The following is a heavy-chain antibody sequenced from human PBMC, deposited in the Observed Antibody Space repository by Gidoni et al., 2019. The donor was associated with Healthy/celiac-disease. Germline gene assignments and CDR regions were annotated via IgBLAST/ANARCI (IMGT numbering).Heavy chain of an antibody. CDR3: ALTTELIDIGYQFDY. CDR1: GFTFRRYG. CDR2: ISYDGSNK. D-gene: IGHD3-16*02. V-gene: IGHV3-30*03. J-gene: IGHJ4*02. Sequence: QVQLVESGGGVVQPGRSLRLSCAASGFTFRRYGMHWVRQAPGKGLEWVAVISYDGSNKYYADSVKGRFTISRDNSKNTLYLQMNSLRAEDTAVYYCALTTELIDIGYQFDYWGQGTLVTVSS.